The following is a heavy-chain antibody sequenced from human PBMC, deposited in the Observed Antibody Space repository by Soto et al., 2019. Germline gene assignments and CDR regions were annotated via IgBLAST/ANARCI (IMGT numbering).Heavy chain of an antibody. D-gene: IGHD1-26*01. CDR1: GFTFITYW. V-gene: IGHV3-74*01. CDR3: SRDLRGSPDY. CDR2: INTDGSTT. J-gene: IGHJ4*02. Sequence: GGSLRLSCAASGFTFITYWMHWVRQAPGKGLVWVSLINTDGSTTNYADSVKGRFTISRDNAKNTVYLQMNSLRVEDTAVYYCSRDLRGSPDYWGQGTLVTVSS.